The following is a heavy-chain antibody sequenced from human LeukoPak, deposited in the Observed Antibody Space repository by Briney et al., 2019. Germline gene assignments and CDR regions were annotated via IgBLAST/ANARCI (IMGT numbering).Heavy chain of an antibody. Sequence: VASVKVSCKASGYTFTSYYMHWVRQAPGQGLEWMGIINPSGGSTSYAQKFQGRVTMTRDMSTSTVYMELSRLRSEDTAVYYCARDYSGGLDELGIAGYWGQGTLVTVSS. CDR3: ARDYSGGLDELGIAGY. J-gene: IGHJ4*02. D-gene: IGHD7-27*01. V-gene: IGHV1-46*01. CDR1: GYTFTSYY. CDR2: INPSGGST.